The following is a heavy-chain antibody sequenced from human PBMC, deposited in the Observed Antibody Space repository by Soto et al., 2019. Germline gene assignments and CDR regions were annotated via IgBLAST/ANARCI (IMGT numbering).Heavy chain of an antibody. CDR3: AREGYYYDSSFDY. D-gene: IGHD3-22*01. CDR1: GFTFSSYE. J-gene: IGHJ4*02. Sequence: PGGSLRLSXAASGFTFSSYEMNWVRQAPGKGLEWVSYISSSGSTIYYADSVKGRFTISRDNAKNSLYLQMNSLRAEDTAVYYCAREGYYYDSSFDYWGLGTLVTVSS. V-gene: IGHV3-48*03. CDR2: ISSSGSTI.